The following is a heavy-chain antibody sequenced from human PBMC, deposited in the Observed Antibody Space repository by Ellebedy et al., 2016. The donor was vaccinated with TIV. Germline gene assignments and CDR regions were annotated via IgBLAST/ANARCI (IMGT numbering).Heavy chain of an antibody. CDR1: GGTFSSYA. CDR2: IIPILAIA. Sequence: AASVKVSCKASGGTFSSYAISWVRQAPGQGLEWMGRIIPILAIANYAQKFQGRVTMTRNTSISTAYMELSSLRSEDTAVYYCASAVGQLHSQGAFDIWGQGTMVTVSS. J-gene: IGHJ3*02. CDR3: ASAVGQLHSQGAFDI. V-gene: IGHV1-69*04. D-gene: IGHD2-2*01.